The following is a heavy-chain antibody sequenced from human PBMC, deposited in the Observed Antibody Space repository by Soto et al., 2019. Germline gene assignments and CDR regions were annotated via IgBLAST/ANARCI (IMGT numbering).Heavy chain of an antibody. CDR2: IYYNVNT. J-gene: IGHJ5*02. D-gene: IGHD3-10*01. CDR1: GGSISSYY. Sequence: SETLSLTCTVSGGSISSYYWSWIRQPPGKGLEWIGYIYYNVNTNYNPSLKSRVTISVDTSKNQFSLKLSSVTAADTAVYYCAGETYYYCSGSYQNWFDPWGQGTLVTVSS. CDR3: AGETYYYCSGSYQNWFDP. V-gene: IGHV4-59*01.